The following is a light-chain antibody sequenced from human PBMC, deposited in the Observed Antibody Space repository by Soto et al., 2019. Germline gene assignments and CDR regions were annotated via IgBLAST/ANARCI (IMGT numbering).Light chain of an antibody. V-gene: IGLV2-23*03. Sequence: QSVLTQPVSVSGSPGQSITISCTGTSSDLGSYDLVSWYQQLPGKAPKLMIYEGSKRPSGVSNRFSGSKSGNTASLTISGLQAEDEADYYCCSYAGSSTFFYVFGTGTKVTVL. CDR1: SSDLGSYDL. CDR3: CSYAGSSTFFYV. J-gene: IGLJ1*01. CDR2: EGS.